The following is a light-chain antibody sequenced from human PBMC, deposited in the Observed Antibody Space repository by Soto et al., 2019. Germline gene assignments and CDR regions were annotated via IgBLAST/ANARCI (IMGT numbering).Light chain of an antibody. CDR1: SSDVGGYNY. V-gene: IGLV2-8*01. J-gene: IGLJ2*01. Sequence: QSALTQPPSASGSPGQSVTISCTGTSSDVGGYNYVSWYQQHPGKAPKLMIFEVSKRPSGVPDRFSGSKSGNTASLTVSGLQAEDDADYYCSSYAVSNNMLFGGGTKLTVL. CDR2: EVS. CDR3: SSYAVSNNML.